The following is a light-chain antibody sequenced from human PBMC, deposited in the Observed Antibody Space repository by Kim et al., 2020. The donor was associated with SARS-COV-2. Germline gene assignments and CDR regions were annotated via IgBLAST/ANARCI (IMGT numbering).Light chain of an antibody. CDR2: DAS. CDR3: QHQG. Sequence: EIVLTQSPATLSLSPGERATLSCRASQSVSSYLAWYQQKPGQAPRLLIYDASNRATGIPARFSGSGSGTDFTLTISSLEPEDFAVYYCQHQGFGQGTKLEI. CDR1: QSVSSY. V-gene: IGKV3-11*01. J-gene: IGKJ2*03.